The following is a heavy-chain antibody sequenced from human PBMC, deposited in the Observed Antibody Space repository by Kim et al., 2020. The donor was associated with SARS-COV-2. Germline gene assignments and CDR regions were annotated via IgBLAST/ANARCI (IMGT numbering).Heavy chain of an antibody. D-gene: IGHD2-21*01. CDR2: INHSGST. CDR1: GGSFSGYY. CDR3: ARGPGLWWEA. J-gene: IGHJ5*02. Sequence: SETLSLTCAVYGGSFSGYYWSWIRQPPGKGLEWIGEINHSGSTNYNPSLKSRVTISVDTSKNQFSLKLSSVTAADTAVYYCARGPGLWWEAWGQGTLVTVSS. V-gene: IGHV4-34*01.